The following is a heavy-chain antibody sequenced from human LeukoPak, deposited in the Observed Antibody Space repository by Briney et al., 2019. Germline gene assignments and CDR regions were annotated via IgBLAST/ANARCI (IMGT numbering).Heavy chain of an antibody. CDR2: INGGGGYT. CDR3: AKYVSGSYLPEYFDY. V-gene: IGHV3-23*01. D-gene: IGHD3-10*01. CDR1: GFTLSSYA. Sequence: GGSLRLSCAASGFTLSSYAMSWVRQAPGKGLEWVSGINGGGGYTWYAGSVRGRFTISRDNSKNTLYLQMNSLRAEDTAVYYCAKYVSGSYLPEYFDYWGQGALVTVSS. J-gene: IGHJ4*02.